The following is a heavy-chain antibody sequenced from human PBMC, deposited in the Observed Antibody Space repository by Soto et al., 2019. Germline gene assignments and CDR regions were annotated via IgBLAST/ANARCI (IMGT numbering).Heavy chain of an antibody. V-gene: IGHV3-7*05. Sequence: PGGSLRLSCAASGFTFSSYWMTWVRQAPGKGLEWVANIKQDGSEKYYVDSVKGRFTISRDNAKNSLYLQMNSLRAADTAVYYCARDRAKWKDYYYYGMDVWGQGTTVTVS. D-gene: IGHD1-20*01. CDR1: GFTFSSYW. CDR2: IKQDGSEK. CDR3: ARDRAKWKDYYYYGMDV. J-gene: IGHJ6*02.